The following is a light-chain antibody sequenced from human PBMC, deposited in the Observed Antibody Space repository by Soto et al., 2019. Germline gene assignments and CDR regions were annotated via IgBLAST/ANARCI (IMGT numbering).Light chain of an antibody. CDR3: GSYTTSGSVV. V-gene: IGLV2-14*03. CDR2: DVY. J-gene: IGLJ2*01. Sequence: QSALTQPASVSGSPGQSIAISCTGTSSDVGAYDYVSWYQQHPGKAPKVIISDVYNRPSGVSNRFSGSKPGNTASLTISGLQAEDEADYYCGSYTTSGSVVFGGGTKLTVL. CDR1: SSDVGAYDY.